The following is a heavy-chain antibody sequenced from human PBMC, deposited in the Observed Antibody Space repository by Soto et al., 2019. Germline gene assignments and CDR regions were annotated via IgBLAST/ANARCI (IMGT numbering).Heavy chain of an antibody. J-gene: IGHJ4*01. D-gene: IGHD1-26*01. Sequence: GGSLRLSCEVSGFPFSDFNLDWVRQVPGKGLEGVAIISYEGRKRYYADSVKGRVTISIDNSKNTLSLQMNSLRAEDTAMYYCATAATYVDDSDNNADSSEDYWGHGTPVTVSS. V-gene: IGHV3-30*03. CDR3: ATAATYVDDSDNNADSSEDY. CDR1: GFPFSDFN. CDR2: ISYEGRKR.